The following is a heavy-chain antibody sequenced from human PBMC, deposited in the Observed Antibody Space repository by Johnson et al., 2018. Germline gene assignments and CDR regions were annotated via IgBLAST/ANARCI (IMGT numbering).Heavy chain of an antibody. D-gene: IGHD5-24*01. CDR2: ISYDGSNK. J-gene: IGHJ6*02. CDR3: AREDGYFYGMDV. V-gene: IGHV3-30*03. CDR1: GFTFSSYS. Sequence: QVQLVESGGGLVKPGGSLRLCCAASGFTFSSYSMNWVRQAPGKGLEWVAVISYDGSNKYYADSVKGRFTISRDNSKNTLYLQMNSLRAEDTAVYYCAREDGYFYGMDVWGPGTTVTVSS.